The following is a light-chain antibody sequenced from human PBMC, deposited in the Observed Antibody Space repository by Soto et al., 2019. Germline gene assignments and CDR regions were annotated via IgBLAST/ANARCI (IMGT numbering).Light chain of an antibody. CDR1: SKDFVEFNY. CDR3: QSYDSSLSGLYV. Sequence: APPAPGSGAPGQSITISCPGNSKDFVEFNYVFWYQPHPGKAPKLLIYDVSNRPSGVSNRFSGSKSGDTASLTISGLQAEDDADYYCQSYDSSLSGLYVFGTGTKVTVL. V-gene: IGLV2-14*03. CDR2: DVS. J-gene: IGLJ1*01.